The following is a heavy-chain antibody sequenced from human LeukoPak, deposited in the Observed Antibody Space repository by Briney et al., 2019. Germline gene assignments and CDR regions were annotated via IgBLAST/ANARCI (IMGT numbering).Heavy chain of an antibody. Sequence: GSLRLSCAASGFTVSSNYLSWVHQAPGRGLEWVSVIYSGGSTYYADSVKGRFTISRDISKNTLYLQMNNLRAEDTAVYYCARDGDCSGGSCYPSEAYWGQGTLVTVSS. D-gene: IGHD2-15*01. CDR2: IYSGGST. CDR1: GFTVSSNY. J-gene: IGHJ4*02. V-gene: IGHV3-66*01. CDR3: ARDGDCSGGSCYPSEAY.